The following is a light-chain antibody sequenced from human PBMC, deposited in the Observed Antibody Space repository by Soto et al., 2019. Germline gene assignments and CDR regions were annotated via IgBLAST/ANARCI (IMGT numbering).Light chain of an antibody. CDR2: AAS. Sequence: DIQMTQSPSSLSASVGDRVTITCRASQSISTYLNWYQQQSGKAPKLLISAASRLQSGVPSRFSGSGSGTDCTLTISSLQPEDFTIYYCQQSYSTPWTFGQGTKVDI. CDR3: QQSYSTPWT. V-gene: IGKV1-39*01. CDR1: QSISTY. J-gene: IGKJ1*01.